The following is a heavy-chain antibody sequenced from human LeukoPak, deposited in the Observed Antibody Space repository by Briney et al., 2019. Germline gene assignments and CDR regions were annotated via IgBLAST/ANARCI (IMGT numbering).Heavy chain of an antibody. D-gene: IGHD6-13*01. Sequence: SETLSLTCSVSGDSVRNDFYYWSWIRQHPGKGLEWIGYIYYSGSTYYNPSLKSRVTISVDTSKNQFSLKLSSVTATDTAVYYCARHYIAAGGGDAFDIWGQGTMVTVSS. J-gene: IGHJ3*02. CDR3: ARHYIAAGGGDAFDI. V-gene: IGHV4-30-4*08. CDR2: IYYSGST. CDR1: GDSVRNDFYY.